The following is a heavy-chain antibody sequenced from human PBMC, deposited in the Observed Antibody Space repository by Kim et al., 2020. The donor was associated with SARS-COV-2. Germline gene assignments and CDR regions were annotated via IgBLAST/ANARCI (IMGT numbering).Heavy chain of an antibody. V-gene: IGHV6-1*01. CDR1: GDSVSSSSAA. J-gene: IGHJ4*02. D-gene: IGHD1-1*01. CDR2: TYYRSKWFY. CDR3: ARERTSSFDS. Sequence: SQTLSLTCAISGDSVSSSSAAWTWIRQSPSRGTEWLGRTYYRSKWFYDSALSVKSRITINPDTSRNQLSLQLNSVTPEDTAVYYCARERTSSFDSWGQGTLVIVSS.